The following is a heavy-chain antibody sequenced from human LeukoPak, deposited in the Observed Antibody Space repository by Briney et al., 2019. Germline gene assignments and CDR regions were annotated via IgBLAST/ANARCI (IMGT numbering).Heavy chain of an antibody. CDR3: ARDSSWFDP. V-gene: IGHV3-66*01. J-gene: IGHJ5*02. CDR2: IYSGGST. CDR1: GFTFSSFA. Sequence: GGSLRLSCAASGFTFSSFAMSWVRQAPGKGLEWVSVIYSGGSTYYADSVKGRFTISRDNSKNTLYLQMNSLRAEDTAVYYCARDSSWFDPWGQGTLVTVSS.